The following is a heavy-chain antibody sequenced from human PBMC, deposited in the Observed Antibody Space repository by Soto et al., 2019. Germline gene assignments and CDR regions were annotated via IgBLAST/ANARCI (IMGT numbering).Heavy chain of an antibody. J-gene: IGHJ2*01. Sequence: EVQLLQSGGGLVQPGGSLRLSCAASGFAFGNYPMAWVRQTPGKGLEWISTISGTGGITDYEDSVKGRFTVSIDYSKDTVHLQMNSLRAEDTAVYYCARDLGGAPYVDLWGRGTLVTVSS. CDR1: GFAFGNYP. D-gene: IGHD3-16*01. V-gene: IGHV3-23*01. CDR3: ARDLGGAPYVDL. CDR2: ISGTGGIT.